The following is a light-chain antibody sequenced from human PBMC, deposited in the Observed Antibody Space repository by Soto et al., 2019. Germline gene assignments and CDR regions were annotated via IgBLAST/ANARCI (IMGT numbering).Light chain of an antibody. CDR3: QQTYSDIS. Sequence: DVRMTQSQSSLSASVGDTITITCRASRTINTYLNWFQQKPGEPPRLLIYGASTLHDGVPSRFSGSGSWADFTRTISGLQPEDFESYHGQQTYSDISFGGGTKV. CDR2: GAS. V-gene: IGKV1-39*01. CDR1: RTINTY. J-gene: IGKJ4*01.